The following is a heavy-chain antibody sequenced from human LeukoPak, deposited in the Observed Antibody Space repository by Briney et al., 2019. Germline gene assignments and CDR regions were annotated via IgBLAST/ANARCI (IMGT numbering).Heavy chain of an antibody. CDR1: GFNFNNYD. J-gene: IGHJ4*02. Sequence: GGSLTLSCVASGFNFNNYDLHWVRQAPGKGLEWVAFIKFHGHETFYADSVEGRFTFSRDNSRNTVYLQMNSLRSEDTAVYYCAREAPICRNADCRTGFDYWGQGTLVTVSS. CDR3: AREAPICRNADCRTGFDY. V-gene: IGHV3-30*02. D-gene: IGHD1-1*01. CDR2: IKFHGHET.